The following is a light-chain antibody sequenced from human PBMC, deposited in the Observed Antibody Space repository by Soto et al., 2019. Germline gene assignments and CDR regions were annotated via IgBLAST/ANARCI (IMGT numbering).Light chain of an antibody. Sequence: EIVMTQSPATLSVSPGERATLSCRASQRVSSNLAWYQQKPGQAPSLLIYGASTSDTGTPARFSGSGSGTEVALNISSLQSEDFALYCCQQYIRWPHPFGGWTKGEIK. CDR1: QRVSSN. CDR3: QQYIRWPHP. J-gene: IGKJ4*01. CDR2: GAS. V-gene: IGKV3-15*01.